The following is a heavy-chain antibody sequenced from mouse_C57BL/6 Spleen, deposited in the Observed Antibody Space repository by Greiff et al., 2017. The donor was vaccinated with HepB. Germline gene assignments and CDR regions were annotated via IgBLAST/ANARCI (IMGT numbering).Heavy chain of an antibody. CDR3: ARWGYYGSSPMDY. CDR2: IYPGSGNT. V-gene: IGHV1-76*01. CDR1: GYTFTDYY. D-gene: IGHD1-1*01. Sequence: QVQLKQSGAELVRPGASVKLSCKASGYTFTDYYINWVKQRPGQGLEWIARIYPGSGNTYYNEKFKGKATLTAEKSSSTAYMQLSSLTSEDSAVYFCARWGYYGSSPMDYWGQGTSVTVSS. J-gene: IGHJ4*01.